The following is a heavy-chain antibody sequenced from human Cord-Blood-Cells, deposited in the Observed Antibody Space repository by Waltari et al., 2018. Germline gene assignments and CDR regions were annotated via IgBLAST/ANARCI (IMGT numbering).Heavy chain of an antibody. V-gene: IGHV3-33*01. J-gene: IGHJ4*02. CDR3: AREKGVPAAMSYFDY. CDR2: IWYDGSNK. Sequence: QVQLAESGGGVVQPGRSLRLSCAASGFTFSSYGMHWVRQAPGKGLEWVAVIWYDGSNKYYADSVKGRFTISRDNSKNTLYLQMNSLRAEDTAVYYCAREKGVPAAMSYFDYWGQGTLVTVSS. CDR1: GFTFSSYG. D-gene: IGHD2-2*01.